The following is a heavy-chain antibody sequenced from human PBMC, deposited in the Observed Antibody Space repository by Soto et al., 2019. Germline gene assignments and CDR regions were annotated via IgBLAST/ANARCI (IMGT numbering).Heavy chain of an antibody. V-gene: IGHV4-59*01. J-gene: IGHJ4*02. CDR1: GDSISSSY. CDR2: IYYSGTT. CDR3: ARDSSGYYTFDF. D-gene: IGHD3-22*01. Sequence: RSLTCTVSGDSISSSYWTWIRQPPGKGLEWIGYIYYSGTTNYNPSLKSRVTISVDTSKNQFSLKLRSVTAADTAVYYCARDSSGYYTFDFWGQGTLVTVSS.